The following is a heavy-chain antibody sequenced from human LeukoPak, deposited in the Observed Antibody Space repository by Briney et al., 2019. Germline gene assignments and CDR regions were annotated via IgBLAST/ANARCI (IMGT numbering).Heavy chain of an antibody. CDR1: GGTFSSYA. V-gene: IGHV1-69*04. Sequence: VASVKVSCKASGGTFSSYAISWVRQAPGQGLEWMGRIIPILGIANYAQKFQGRVTIPADKSTSTAYMELSSLRSEDTAVYYCARRQSDSYYYYGMDVWGQGTTVAVSS. D-gene: IGHD5-24*01. CDR3: ARRQSDSYYYYGMDV. CDR2: IIPILGIA. J-gene: IGHJ6*02.